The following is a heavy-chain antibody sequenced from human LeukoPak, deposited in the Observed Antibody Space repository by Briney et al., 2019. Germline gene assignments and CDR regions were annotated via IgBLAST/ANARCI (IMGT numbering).Heavy chain of an antibody. CDR2: IHYTGST. D-gene: IGHD2-15*01. CDR1: GGSISSSSYY. V-gene: IGHV4-61*05. CDR3: ARNYCTGGSCYINDD. Sequence: SETLSLTCTVSGGSISSSSYYWGWIRQPPGKGLEWIGFIHYTGSTSYNPSLKSRVTMSVDTSKNQFSLKLTSVTAADSAIYYCARNYCTGGSCYINDDWGQGTLVTVSS. J-gene: IGHJ4*02.